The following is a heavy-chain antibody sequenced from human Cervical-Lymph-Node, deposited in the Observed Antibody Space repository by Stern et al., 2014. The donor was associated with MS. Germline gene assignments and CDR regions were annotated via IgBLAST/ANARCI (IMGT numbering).Heavy chain of an antibody. V-gene: IGHV3-23*04. J-gene: IGHJ4*02. Sequence: EVQLVESGGGLVQPGGSLRLSCAASGFTFSSYAMSWVRQAPGKGLEWVSTITGGGTTHYADSVKGRFTISRDNSKNTLFLQMNSLRAEDTSLYYCAKGTALYASGDFDYWGQGPLVTVSS. CDR3: AKGTALYASGDFDY. D-gene: IGHD3-10*01. CDR1: GFTFSSYA. CDR2: ITGGGTT.